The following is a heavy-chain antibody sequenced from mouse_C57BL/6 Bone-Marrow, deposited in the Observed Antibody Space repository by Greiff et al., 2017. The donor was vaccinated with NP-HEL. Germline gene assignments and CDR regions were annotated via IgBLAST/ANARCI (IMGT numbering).Heavy chain of an antibody. J-gene: IGHJ3*01. CDR1: GFTFSDYG. D-gene: IGHD4-1*01. Sequence: EVQLVESGGGLVKPGGSLKLSCAASGFTFSDYGMHWVRQAPEKGLEWVAYISSGSSTIYYADTVKGRFTISRDNAKNTLFLQRTSLRSEDTAMYYCARRLYWAWFAYWGQGTLVTVSA. CDR3: ARRLYWAWFAY. V-gene: IGHV5-17*01. CDR2: ISSGSSTI.